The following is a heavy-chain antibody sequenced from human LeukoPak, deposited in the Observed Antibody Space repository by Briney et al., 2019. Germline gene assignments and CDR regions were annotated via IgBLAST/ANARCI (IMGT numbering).Heavy chain of an antibody. Sequence: SETLSLTCNVSGVSISSGDYYWSWIRQPPGKGLEWIGYIYHSGSTHFNPSLKSRVTISVDTSKNQFSLKLSSVTAADTAVCFCARGPDSSGYYYFDYWGQGTLVTVSS. CDR3: ARGPDSSGYYYFDY. CDR1: GVSISSGDYY. J-gene: IGHJ4*02. V-gene: IGHV4-30-4*01. D-gene: IGHD3-22*01. CDR2: IYHSGST.